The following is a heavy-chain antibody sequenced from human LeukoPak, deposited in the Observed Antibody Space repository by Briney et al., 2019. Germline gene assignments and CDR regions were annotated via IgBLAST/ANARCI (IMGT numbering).Heavy chain of an antibody. V-gene: IGHV3-30-3*01. CDR2: ISYDGSNK. Sequence: GRSLRLSCAASGFTFSSYAMHWVRQAPGKGLEWVAVISYDGSNKYYADSVKGRFTISRDNSKNTLYLQMNSLRAEDTAVYYCARGSFFASGWYVYWGQGTLVTVSS. J-gene: IGHJ4*02. CDR1: GFTFSSYA. CDR3: ARGSFFASGWYVY. D-gene: IGHD6-19*01.